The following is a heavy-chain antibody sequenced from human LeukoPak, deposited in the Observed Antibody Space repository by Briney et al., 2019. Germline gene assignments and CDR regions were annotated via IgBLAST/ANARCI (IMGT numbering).Heavy chain of an antibody. J-gene: IGHJ4*02. CDR2: ISGSGGST. V-gene: IGHV3-23*01. D-gene: IGHD3-10*01. CDR1: GFTISSYA. CDR3: AKDRAPDNYGSGSYYNGPSYFDY. Sequence: PGGSLRLSCAASGFTISSYAMSWVRQAPGKGLEWVSAISGSGGSTYYADSVKGRFTISRDNSKNTLYLQMNSLRAEDTAVYYCAKDRAPDNYGSGSYYNGPSYFDYWGQGTLVTVSS.